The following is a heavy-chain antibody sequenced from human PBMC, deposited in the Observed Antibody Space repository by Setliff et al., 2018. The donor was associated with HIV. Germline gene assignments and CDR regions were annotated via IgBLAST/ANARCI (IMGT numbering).Heavy chain of an antibody. V-gene: IGHV1-69*10. CDR3: RFVCWYYYVDV. J-gene: IGHJ6*03. D-gene: IGHD3-10*02. CDR2: IIPLHGIA. CDR1: GGTFSSYA. Sequence: SVKVSCKASGGTFSSYAITWVRKAPGQGLEWMGGIIPLHGIANYMQKFQSIVTISAEDSTSTAYMQLRSLSSADSSVYSWRFVCWYYYVDV.